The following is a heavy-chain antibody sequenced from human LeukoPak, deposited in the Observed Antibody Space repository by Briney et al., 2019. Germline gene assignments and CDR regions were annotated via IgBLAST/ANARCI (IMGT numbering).Heavy chain of an antibody. D-gene: IGHD1-26*01. CDR2: INHSGST. CDR3: AKDTVGATLPVDY. Sequence: GSLRLSCAASGLTFSDYYMSWIRQPPGKGLEWIGEINHSGSTNYNPSLKSRVTISVDTSKNQFSLKLSSVTAADTAVYYCAKDTVGATLPVDYWGQGTLVTVSS. CDR1: GLTFSDYY. V-gene: IGHV4-34*01. J-gene: IGHJ4*02.